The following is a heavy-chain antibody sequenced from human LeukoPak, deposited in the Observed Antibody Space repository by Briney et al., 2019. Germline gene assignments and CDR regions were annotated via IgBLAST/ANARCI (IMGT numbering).Heavy chain of an antibody. CDR2: IYTSGST. D-gene: IGHD3-22*01. V-gene: IGHV4-61*02. CDR1: GGSISSGSCY. CDR3: ARGNRNYYDSSGYQLEPHFDY. Sequence: SQTLSLTCTVSGGSISSGSCYWSWIRQPAGKGLEWIGRIYTSGSTNYNPSLKSRVTISVDTSKNQFSLKLSSVTAADTAVYYCARGNRNYYDSSGYQLEPHFDYWGQGTLVTVSS. J-gene: IGHJ4*02.